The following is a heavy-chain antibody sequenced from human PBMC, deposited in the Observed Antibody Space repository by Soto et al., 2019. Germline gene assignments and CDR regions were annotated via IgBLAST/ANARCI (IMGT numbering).Heavy chain of an antibody. CDR2: INSDGSST. Sequence: VGSLRLSCAASTFTFSNYWMHWVRQAPGKGLVGVSRINSDGSSTSYADSVKGRFTVSRDNARNTLYLQMNSLRVEDTAVYYCARDFGEVGSTAAFDIWGQGTMVTVSS. CDR1: TFTFSNYW. CDR3: ARDFGEVGSTAAFDI. J-gene: IGHJ3*02. D-gene: IGHD1-26*01. V-gene: IGHV3-74*01.